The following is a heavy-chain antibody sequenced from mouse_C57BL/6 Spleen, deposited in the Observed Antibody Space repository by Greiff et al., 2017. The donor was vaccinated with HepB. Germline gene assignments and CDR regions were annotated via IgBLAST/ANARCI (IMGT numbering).Heavy chain of an antibody. V-gene: IGHV5-17*01. J-gene: IGHJ4*01. CDR2: ISSGSSTI. CDR1: GFTFSDYG. CDR3: ARKRDGGAMDY. Sequence: EVQRVESGGGLVKPGGSLKLSCAASGFTFSDYGMHWVRQAPEKGLEWVAYISSGSSTIYYADTVKGRFTISRDNAKNTLFLQMTSLRSEDTAMYYCARKRDGGAMDYWGQGTSVTVSS. D-gene: IGHD1-2*01.